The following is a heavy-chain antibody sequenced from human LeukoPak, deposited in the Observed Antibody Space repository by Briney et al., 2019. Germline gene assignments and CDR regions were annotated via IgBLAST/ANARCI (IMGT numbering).Heavy chain of an antibody. D-gene: IGHD5-24*01. CDR2: IYYSGST. Sequence: SETLSLTCTVDGGSLSSSSYYWGWIRQPPGKGLEWIGSIYYSGSTYYNPSLKSRVTISVDTSKNQFSLKLSSVTAADTAVYYCARRRMANPFDYWGQGTLVSVSS. CDR3: ARRRMANPFDY. CDR1: GGSLSSSSYY. J-gene: IGHJ4*02. V-gene: IGHV4-39*01.